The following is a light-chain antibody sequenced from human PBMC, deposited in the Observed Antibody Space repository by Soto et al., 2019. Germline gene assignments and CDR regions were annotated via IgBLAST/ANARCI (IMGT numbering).Light chain of an antibody. J-gene: IGLJ3*02. CDR2: EVS. V-gene: IGLV2-14*01. CDR3: SSYVTSGTLV. Sequence: QSALTQPASVSGSPGQSITISCTGNSSDIGGSDYVSWYQKHPGKAPKVIIYEVSDRPSGVSGRFSGSKSGNTASMTISVQQADDDDYYYCSSYVTSGTLVFGGGTKLTVL. CDR1: SSDIGGSDY.